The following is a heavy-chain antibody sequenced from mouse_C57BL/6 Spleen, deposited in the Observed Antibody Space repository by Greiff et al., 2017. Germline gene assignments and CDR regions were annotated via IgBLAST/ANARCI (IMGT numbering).Heavy chain of an antibody. CDR1: GYTFTSYW. J-gene: IGHJ2*01. CDR3: AREGVVERGFDY. Sequence: QVQLQQPGAELVRPGSSVKLSCKASGYTFTSYWMHWVKQRPIQGLEWIGNIDPSDSETHYNQKFKDKATLTVDKSSSTAYMQLSSLTSEDSAVYNCAREGVVERGFDYWGQGTTLTVSS. CDR2: IDPSDSET. D-gene: IGHD1-1*01. V-gene: IGHV1-52*01.